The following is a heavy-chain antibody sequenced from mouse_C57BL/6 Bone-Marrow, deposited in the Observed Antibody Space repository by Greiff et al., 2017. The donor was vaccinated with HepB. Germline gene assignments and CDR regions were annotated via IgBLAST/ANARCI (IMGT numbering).Heavy chain of an antibody. CDR2: ISSGGDYI. J-gene: IGHJ4*01. V-gene: IGHV5-9-1*02. CDR3: TRDRSVRRWDYAMDY. D-gene: IGHD2-14*01. Sequence: EVQGVESGEGLVKPGGSLKLSCAASGFTFSSYAMSWVRQTPEKRLEWVAYISSGGDYIYYADTVKGRFTISRDNARNTLYLHMSSLKSEDTAMYYCTRDRSVRRWDYAMDYWGQGTSVTVSS. CDR1: GFTFSSYA.